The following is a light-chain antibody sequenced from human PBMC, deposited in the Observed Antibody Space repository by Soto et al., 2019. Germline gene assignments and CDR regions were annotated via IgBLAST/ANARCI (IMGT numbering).Light chain of an antibody. Sequence: DIHITQSPSTLSASVGDRVTITCRASQSISSWLAWYQQKPGKAPKLLIYDASSLESGVPSRFSGSGSGTEFTLTISSLQPDDFATYYCQQYNSHSGTFGQGTKV. CDR1: QSISSW. CDR3: QQYNSHSGT. V-gene: IGKV1-5*01. J-gene: IGKJ1*01. CDR2: DAS.